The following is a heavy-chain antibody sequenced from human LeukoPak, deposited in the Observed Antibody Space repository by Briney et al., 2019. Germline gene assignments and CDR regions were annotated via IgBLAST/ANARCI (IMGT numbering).Heavy chain of an antibody. D-gene: IGHD2-2*01. CDR3: ARVWAPAGDY. J-gene: IGHJ4*02. Sequence: VGTLRLSCAASGFTFSNYAMSWVRQAPWKGLEWVSSISSRRGSTFYADSVKGRFTISRGKSKNTLHLQMNSLKAEDTAVYYCARVWAPAGDYWGQGTLVTVSA. CDR1: GFTFSNYA. V-gene: IGHV3-23*01. CDR2: ISSRRGST.